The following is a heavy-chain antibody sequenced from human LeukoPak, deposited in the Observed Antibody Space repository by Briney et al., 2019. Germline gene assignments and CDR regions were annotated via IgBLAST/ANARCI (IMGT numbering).Heavy chain of an antibody. CDR1: GFTFRTYW. CDR3: ARRKQWLVQSAFDI. J-gene: IGHJ3*02. D-gene: IGHD6-19*01. Sequence: GSLRLSCAASGFTFRTYWMSWVRQAPGKGLEWVANIKQDGNEKYYVDSVKGRFTISRDNAKNSLYLQMNSLRAEDTAVYYCARRKQWLVQSAFDIWGQGTMVTVSS. V-gene: IGHV3-7*01. CDR2: IKQDGNEK.